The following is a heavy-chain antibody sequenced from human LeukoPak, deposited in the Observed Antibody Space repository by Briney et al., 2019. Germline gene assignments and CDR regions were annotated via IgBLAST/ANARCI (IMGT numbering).Heavy chain of an antibody. CDR3: ARLTSSSSDY. J-gene: IGHJ4*02. CDR1: GGSISSSSYY. CDR2: IYYSGST. D-gene: IGHD6-6*01. Sequence: SETLSLTCTVSGGSISSSSYYWSWIRQPPGKGLEWIGSIYYSGSTYYNPSLKSRVTISVDTSKNQFSLKLSSVTAADTAVYYCARLTSSSSDYWGQGTLVTVSS. V-gene: IGHV4-39*01.